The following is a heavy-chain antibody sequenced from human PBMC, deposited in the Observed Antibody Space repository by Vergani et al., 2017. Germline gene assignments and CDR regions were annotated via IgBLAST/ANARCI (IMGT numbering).Heavy chain of an antibody. Sequence: QVQLVQSGAEVKKPGASVKVSCKASGYTFTGYYMHWVRQAPGQGLEWMGWINPNSGGTNYAQKFQGRVTMTRDTSTSTVYMELSSLRSEDTAVYYCARDGSGSYFSRFDYWGQGTLVTVSS. V-gene: IGHV1-2*02. J-gene: IGHJ4*02. CDR1: GYTFTGYY. CDR2: INPNSGGT. D-gene: IGHD3-10*01. CDR3: ARDGSGSYFSRFDY.